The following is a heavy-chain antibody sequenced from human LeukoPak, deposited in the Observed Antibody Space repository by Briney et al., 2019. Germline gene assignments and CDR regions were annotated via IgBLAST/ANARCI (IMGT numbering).Heavy chain of an antibody. D-gene: IGHD6-19*01. V-gene: IGHV3-21*01. J-gene: IGHJ6*02. CDR1: GFTFSSYS. CDR2: ISSSSSYI. Sequence: KTGGSLRLSCAASGFTFSSYSVNWVRQAPGKGLEWVSSISSSSSYIYYADSVKGRFTISRDNAKNSLYLQMNSLRAEDTAVYYCARGAVAGNYYYGMDVWGQGTTVTVSS. CDR3: ARGAVAGNYYYGMDV.